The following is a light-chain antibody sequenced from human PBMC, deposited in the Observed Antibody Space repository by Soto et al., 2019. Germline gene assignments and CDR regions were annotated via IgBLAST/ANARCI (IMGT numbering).Light chain of an antibody. V-gene: IGKV3-20*01. CDR3: QHYGSSLFT. Sequence: EIVLTQSPGTLSLSPGERATLSCRASQSVSSSYLAWYQQKPGQAPRLLIYAASSRATGIPDRFSGSGSGTDFTLTISRLVPEDFAVYYCQHYGSSLFTFGPGTKVDIK. CDR2: AAS. CDR1: QSVSSSY. J-gene: IGKJ3*01.